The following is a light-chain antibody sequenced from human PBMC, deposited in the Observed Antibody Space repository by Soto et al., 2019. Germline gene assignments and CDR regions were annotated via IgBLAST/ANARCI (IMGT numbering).Light chain of an antibody. J-gene: IGLJ1*01. Sequence: QSVLTQPPSASGTPGQRVSISCSGYSSSIGTNFVYWYQQLPGTAPKVLIHSNNQRPSGVPDRFSGSKSGTSASLAISGLLSEDEADYYCAAWDDNLSTYVFGSGTKV. V-gene: IGLV1-47*02. CDR3: AAWDDNLSTYV. CDR1: SSSIGTNF. CDR2: SNN.